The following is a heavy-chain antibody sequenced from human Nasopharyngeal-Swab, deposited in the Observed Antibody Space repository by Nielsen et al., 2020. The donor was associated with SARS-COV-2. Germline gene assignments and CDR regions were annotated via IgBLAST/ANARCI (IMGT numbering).Heavy chain of an antibody. CDR3: ARMGTYYYDLLYGMDV. J-gene: IGHJ6*02. V-gene: IGHV3-33*01. D-gene: IGHD3-22*01. CDR1: GFTFSSYG. CDR2: IWYDGSNK. Sequence: GASLQISCAASGFTFSSYGMHWVRQAPGKGLEWVAVIWYDGSNKYYADSVKGRFTISRDNSKNTLYLQMNSLRAEDTAVYYCARMGTYYYDLLYGMDVWGQGTTVTVSS.